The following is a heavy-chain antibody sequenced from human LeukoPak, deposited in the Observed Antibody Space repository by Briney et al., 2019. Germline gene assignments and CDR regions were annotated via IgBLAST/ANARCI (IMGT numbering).Heavy chain of an antibody. CDR2: IKHDGSEK. D-gene: IGHD3-10*01. CDR1: GFTLSSYW. Sequence: GGSLRLSCAASGFTLSSYWMSWVRQAPGKGLEWVANIKHDGSEKYYVDSVKGRFSISRDNAKNSLFLQMNSLRAEDTAVYWCTRDSQGSGIYSVDYWGQGTLVTVSS. CDR3: TRDSQGSGIYSVDY. J-gene: IGHJ4*02. V-gene: IGHV3-7*05.